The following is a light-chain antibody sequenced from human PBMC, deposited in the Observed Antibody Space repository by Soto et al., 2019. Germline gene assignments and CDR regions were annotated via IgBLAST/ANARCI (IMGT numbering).Light chain of an antibody. CDR2: LNXXXXX. V-gene: IGLV4-69*01. CDR3: QTWGTGILV. CDR1: SGHSSYA. Sequence: QPVLTQSPSASASLGASVKLTCTLSSGHSSYAIAWHQQQPEKGPRYLMKLNXXXXXXXXXXXXXRFSGSSSGAERYLTXXXXXXXXXXXYYCQTWGTGILVFGGGTQLTVL. J-gene: IGLJ2*01.